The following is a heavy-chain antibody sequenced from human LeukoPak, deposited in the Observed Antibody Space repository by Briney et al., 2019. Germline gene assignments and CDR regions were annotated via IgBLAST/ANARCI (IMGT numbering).Heavy chain of an antibody. CDR3: ASSARIVGATRADYYYYYMDV. CDR2: IYPGDSDT. J-gene: IGHJ6*03. Sequence: GESLKISCKGSGYSFTSYWIGWVRQMPGKGLECMGIIYPGDSDTRYSPSFQGQVTISADKSISTAYLQWSSLKASDTAMYYCASSARIVGATRADYYYYYMDVWGKGTTVTVSS. CDR1: GYSFTSYW. D-gene: IGHD1-26*01. V-gene: IGHV5-51*01.